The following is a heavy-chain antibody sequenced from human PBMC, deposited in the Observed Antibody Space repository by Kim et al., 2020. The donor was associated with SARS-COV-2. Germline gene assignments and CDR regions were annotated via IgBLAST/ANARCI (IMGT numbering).Heavy chain of an antibody. D-gene: IGHD1-26*01. CDR3: ARDGGSYYRPAFDI. V-gene: IGHV3-48*02. Sequence: ADSVKGRFTISRDNAKNSLYLQMNSLRDEDTAVYYCARDGGSYYRPAFDIWGQGTMVTVSS. J-gene: IGHJ3*02.